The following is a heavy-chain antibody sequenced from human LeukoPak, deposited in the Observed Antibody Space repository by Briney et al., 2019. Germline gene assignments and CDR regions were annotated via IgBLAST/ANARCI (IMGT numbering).Heavy chain of an antibody. CDR1: RGSISSYY. CDR3: ARRSAGSGWYFDY. J-gene: IGHJ4*02. Sequence: SETLSLTCTVSRGSISSYYWSWIRQPPGKGLEWTGYIYYTGSTNYNPSLESRVTISVDTSKNQFSLNLSSLTAADTAVYYSARRSAGSGWYFDYWGQGTLVTVSS. CDR2: IYYTGST. V-gene: IGHV4-59*08. D-gene: IGHD6-19*01.